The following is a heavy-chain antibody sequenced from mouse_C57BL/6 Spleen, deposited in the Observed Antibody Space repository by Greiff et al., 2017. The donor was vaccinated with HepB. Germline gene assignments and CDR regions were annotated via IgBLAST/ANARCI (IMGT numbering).Heavy chain of an antibody. Sequence: VQLQQPGAELVKPGASVKLSCKASGYTFTSYWMQWVKQRPGQGLEWIGEIDPSDSYTNYNQKFKGKATLTVDTSSSTSYMQLRSLTSEDSAVYYCARSGSSSPYWYFDVWGTGTTVTVSS. CDR1: GYTFTSYW. D-gene: IGHD1-1*01. CDR3: ARSGSSSPYWYFDV. J-gene: IGHJ1*03. CDR2: IDPSDSYT. V-gene: IGHV1-50*01.